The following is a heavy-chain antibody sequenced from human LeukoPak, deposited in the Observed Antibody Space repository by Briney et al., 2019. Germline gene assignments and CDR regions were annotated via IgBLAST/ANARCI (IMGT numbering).Heavy chain of an antibody. CDR1: GFTFSSYG. CDR3: AKVGGITGTTDWFGP. V-gene: IGHV3-30*18. J-gene: IGHJ5*02. CDR2: ISYDGSNK. D-gene: IGHD1-7*01. Sequence: GGSLRLSCAASGFTFSSYGMHWVRQAPGKGLEWVAVISYDGSNKYYADSVKGRFTISRDNSKNTLYLQMNSLRAEDTAVYYCAKVGGITGTTDWFGPWGQGTLVTVSS.